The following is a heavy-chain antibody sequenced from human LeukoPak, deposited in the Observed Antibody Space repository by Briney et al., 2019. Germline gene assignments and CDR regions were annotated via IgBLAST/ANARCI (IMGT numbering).Heavy chain of an antibody. Sequence: GGSLRLSCEASGFTFNTYAIYWVRQAPGKGLEWVSGICGSGGCTYYADSVKGRFTISRDNSKNTVYLQMNSLTADDTAVYYCSKTTVGYSSGRYPGWPADCWGQGTLVTVSS. D-gene: IGHD6-19*01. CDR3: SKTTVGYSSGRYPGWPADC. V-gene: IGHV3-23*01. CDR2: ICGSGGCT. J-gene: IGHJ4*02. CDR1: GFTFNTYA.